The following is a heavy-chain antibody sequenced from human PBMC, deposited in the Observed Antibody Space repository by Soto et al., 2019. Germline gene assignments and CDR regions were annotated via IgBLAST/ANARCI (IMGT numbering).Heavy chain of an antibody. CDR1: GGTFSSYP. J-gene: IGHJ4*02. V-gene: IGHV1-69*02. Sequence: QVQLVQSGAEVKKPGSSVKVSCKASGGTFSSYPISWVRQAPGQGLEWMGRIIPILDITDYAQRFQGRVTITADKSTSTAYMELSRPSSDDTAVYYCARPTSTGTTSGYYFDYWGQGTLVTVSS. D-gene: IGHD1-7*01. CDR3: ARPTSTGTTSGYYFDY. CDR2: IIPILDIT.